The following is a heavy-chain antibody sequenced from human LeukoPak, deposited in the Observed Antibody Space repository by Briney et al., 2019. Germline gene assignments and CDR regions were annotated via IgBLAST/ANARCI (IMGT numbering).Heavy chain of an antibody. CDR3: ASRNSSGWYWYFDY. J-gene: IGHJ4*02. V-gene: IGHV3-23*01. CDR2: ISGSGGST. D-gene: IGHD6-19*01. Sequence: GESLKISCAASGFTFSSYAMSWVRQAPGKGLEWVSAISGSGGSTYYADSVKGRFTISRDNSKNTLYLQMDSLRAEDTAVYYCASRNSSGWYWYFDYWGQGTLVTVSS. CDR1: GFTFSSYA.